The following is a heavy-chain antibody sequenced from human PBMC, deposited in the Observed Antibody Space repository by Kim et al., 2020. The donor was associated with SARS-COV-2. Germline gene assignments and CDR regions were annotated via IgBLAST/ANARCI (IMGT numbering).Heavy chain of an antibody. Sequence: SETLSLTCTVSGGSISSSSYYWGWIRQPPGKGLEWIGSIYYSGSTYYNPSLKSRVTISVDTSKNQFSLKLSSVTAADTAVYYCATSGHYYDSSGYYSIAGNDYWGQGTLVTVSS. D-gene: IGHD3-22*01. CDR3: ATSGHYYDSSGYYSIAGNDY. J-gene: IGHJ4*02. V-gene: IGHV4-39*01. CDR1: GGSISSSSYY. CDR2: IYYSGST.